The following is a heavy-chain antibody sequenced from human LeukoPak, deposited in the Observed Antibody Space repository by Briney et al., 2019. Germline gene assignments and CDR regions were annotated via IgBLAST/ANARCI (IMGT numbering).Heavy chain of an antibody. D-gene: IGHD6-19*01. V-gene: IGHV3-30*18. CDR3: AKDEIKNSSGWNFDY. J-gene: IGHJ4*02. CDR1: GFTFSSYG. Sequence: GGSLRLSCAASGFTFSSYGMHWVRQAPGKGLEWVAVIPYDGSNKYYADSVKGRFTISRDNSKNTLYLQMNSLRAEDTAVYYCAKDEIKNSSGWNFDYWGQGTLVTVSS. CDR2: IPYDGSNK.